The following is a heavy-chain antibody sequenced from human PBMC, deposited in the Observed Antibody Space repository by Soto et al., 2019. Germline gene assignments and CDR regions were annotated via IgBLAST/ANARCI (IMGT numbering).Heavy chain of an antibody. D-gene: IGHD3-9*01. CDR1: GFTFSSYG. CDR2: ISYDGSNK. J-gene: IGHJ4*02. Sequence: GGSLRLSCAASGFTFSSYGMHWVRQAPGKGLEWVAVISYDGSNKYYADSVKGRFTISRDNSKNTLYLQMNSLRAEDTAVYYCAKVGLYYDILTGYFDYWGQGTLVTVSS. V-gene: IGHV3-30*18. CDR3: AKVGLYYDILTGYFDY.